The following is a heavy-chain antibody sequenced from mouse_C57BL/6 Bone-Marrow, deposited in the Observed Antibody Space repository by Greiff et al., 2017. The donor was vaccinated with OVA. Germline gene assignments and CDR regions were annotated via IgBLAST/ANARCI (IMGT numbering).Heavy chain of an antibody. CDR3: ASYYGSSSYFDD. V-gene: IGHV1-22*01. Sequence: VQLQQSGPELVKPGASVKMSCKASGYTFTDYNMHWVKQSHGQSLEWIGYINPNNGGTSYNQKFKGKATLTVNNSSSTAYMELRSLTSEDSAVYYCASYYGSSSYFDDWGQGTTLTVSS. J-gene: IGHJ2*01. D-gene: IGHD1-1*01. CDR1: GYTFTDYN. CDR2: INPNNGGT.